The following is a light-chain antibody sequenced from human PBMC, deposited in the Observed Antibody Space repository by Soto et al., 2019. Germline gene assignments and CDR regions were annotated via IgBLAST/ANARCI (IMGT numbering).Light chain of an antibody. Sequence: EIVLTQSPATLSLSPGERATLSCRASQSVSSYLAWYQQKPGQAPRLLINDASNRATGIPARFSGSGAGTAVTLTISSLEPEDFAVYSGQQRSNWPPGITFGPGTKVDIK. V-gene: IGKV3-11*01. CDR1: QSVSSY. CDR2: DAS. J-gene: IGKJ3*01. CDR3: QQRSNWPPGIT.